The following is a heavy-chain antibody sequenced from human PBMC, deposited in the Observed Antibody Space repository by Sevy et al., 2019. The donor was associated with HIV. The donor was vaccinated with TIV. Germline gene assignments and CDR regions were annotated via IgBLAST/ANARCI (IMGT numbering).Heavy chain of an antibody. CDR2: IYTSGST. V-gene: IGHV4-4*07. CDR3: ARDLRAYCGGDYADAFDI. CDR1: GGSISSYY. J-gene: IGHJ3*02. Sequence: SETLSLTCTVSGGSISSYYWSWIRQPAGKGLEWIGRIYTSGSTNYNPSLKSRVTMSVDTSKNQFSLKLSSVTAADTAVYYCARDLRAYCGGDYADAFDIWGQGTMVTVSS. D-gene: IGHD2-21*02.